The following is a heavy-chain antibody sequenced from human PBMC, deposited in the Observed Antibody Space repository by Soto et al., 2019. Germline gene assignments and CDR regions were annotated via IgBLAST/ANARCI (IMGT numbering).Heavy chain of an antibody. CDR1: GFTFSSYS. CDR2: ISSSSSYI. D-gene: IGHD3-3*01. Sequence: GGSLRLSCAASGFTFSSYSMNWVRQAPGKGLEWVSSISSSSSYIYYADSVKGRFTISRDNAKNSLYLQMNSLRAEDTAVYYCARDISPGITIFGVVPAPMDVWGQGTTVTVSS. V-gene: IGHV3-21*01. J-gene: IGHJ6*02. CDR3: ARDISPGITIFGVVPAPMDV.